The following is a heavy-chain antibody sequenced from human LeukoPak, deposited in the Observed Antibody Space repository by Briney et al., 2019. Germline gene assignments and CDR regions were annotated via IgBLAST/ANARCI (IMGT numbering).Heavy chain of an antibody. Sequence: GGSLRLSCAASGFTFSSYAMSWVRQAPGKGLEWVSGISWNSGSIGYADSVKGRFTISRDNAKNSLYLQMNSLRAEDTAVYYCARDKGAQYFQHWGQGTLVTVSS. CDR2: ISWNSGSI. D-gene: IGHD3-16*01. V-gene: IGHV3-9*01. CDR3: ARDKGAQYFQH. J-gene: IGHJ1*01. CDR1: GFTFSSYA.